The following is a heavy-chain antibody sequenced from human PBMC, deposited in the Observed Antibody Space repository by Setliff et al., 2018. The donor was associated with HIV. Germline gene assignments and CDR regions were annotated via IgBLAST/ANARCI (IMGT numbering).Heavy chain of an antibody. V-gene: IGHV1-2*06. CDR1: GYTFTAYY. J-gene: IGHJ6*03. CDR3: ARGVRGYGEIRYFFYYYYMDV. CDR2: INPNNGDT. Sequence: ASVKVSCKASGYTFTAYYLHWVRQAPGQGLEWMGRINPNNGDTNYAQKFQGRVTMTRDTSISTAYMELSRLRSDDTAVYYCARGVRGYGEIRYFFYYYYMDVWGKGTTVTVSS. D-gene: IGHD3-9*01.